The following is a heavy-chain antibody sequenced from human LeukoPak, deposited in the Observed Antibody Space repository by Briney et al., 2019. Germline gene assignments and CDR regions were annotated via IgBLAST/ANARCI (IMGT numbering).Heavy chain of an antibody. CDR3: AKDYYYGSGSYYNLAY. V-gene: IGHV3-30*02. Sequence: GGSLRLSCAASGFTFSSYGMHWVRQAPGKGLEWVAFIRYDGSNKYYADSVKGRFTISRDNSKNTLYLQMNSLRAEDTAVYYCAKDYYYGSGSYYNLAYWGQGTLVTVSS. CDR2: IRYDGSNK. J-gene: IGHJ4*02. CDR1: GFTFSSYG. D-gene: IGHD3-10*01.